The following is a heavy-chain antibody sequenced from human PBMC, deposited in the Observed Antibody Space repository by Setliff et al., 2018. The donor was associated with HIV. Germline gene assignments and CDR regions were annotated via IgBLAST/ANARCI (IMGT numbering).Heavy chain of an antibody. J-gene: IGHJ2*01. CDR2: ISPETGNT. Sequence: ASVKVSCKTSGYTFISYGINWARQAPGQGLEWMGWISPETGNTNYAQRLQGRVTMTTDTSTSTAYMELRSLRSDDTAVYYCARGSRGDYGDYGAFIRYFDLWGRGTLVAVSS. D-gene: IGHD4-17*01. CDR3: ARGSRGDYGDYGAFIRYFDL. V-gene: IGHV1-18*01. CDR1: GYTFISYG.